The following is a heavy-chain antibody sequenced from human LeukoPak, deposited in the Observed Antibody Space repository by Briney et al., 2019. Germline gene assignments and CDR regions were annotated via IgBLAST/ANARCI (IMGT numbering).Heavy chain of an antibody. CDR2: IYSSGSA. J-gene: IGHJ5*02. D-gene: IGHD6-19*01. V-gene: IGHV4-4*07. Sequence: PSETLSLTCTASGGSIINHYWSWVRQPAGKGLEWIERIYSSGSANYSPSLKSRVSMSIDTSNNHFSLNLTSVTAADTALYFCARDVRYASGWSTPESWGQGTLVTVSA. CDR3: ARDVRYASGWSTPES. CDR1: GGSIINHY.